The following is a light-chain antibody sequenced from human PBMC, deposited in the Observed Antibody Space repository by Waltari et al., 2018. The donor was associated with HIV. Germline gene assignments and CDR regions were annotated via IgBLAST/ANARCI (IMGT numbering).Light chain of an antibody. CDR3: CSYAGSSTYV. CDR1: SSDVGSSTL. Sequence: QSALTQPASVSGSPGQSIPIPCTGTSSDVGSSTLSSWYQQHPGKAPKLMIYEVSKRPSGVSNRFSGSKSGNTASLTISGLQAEDEADYYCCSYAGSSTYVFGTGTKVTVL. CDR2: EVS. J-gene: IGLJ1*01. V-gene: IGLV2-23*02.